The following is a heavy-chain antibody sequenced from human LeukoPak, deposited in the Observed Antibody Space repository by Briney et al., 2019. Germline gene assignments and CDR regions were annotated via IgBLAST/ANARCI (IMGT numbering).Heavy chain of an antibody. J-gene: IGHJ3*01. CDR3: AREGTGTD. Sequence: GGSLRLSCAASGFSFSDYYMSWIRQPPGKGLEWVAYITPSGTTKTYADSVEGRFFISRDNAQSSVTLDMNSLRVEDTGVYYCAREGTGTDWGQGTWVTVSS. CDR2: ITPSGTTK. V-gene: IGHV3-11*04. CDR1: GFSFSDYY. D-gene: IGHD3-10*01.